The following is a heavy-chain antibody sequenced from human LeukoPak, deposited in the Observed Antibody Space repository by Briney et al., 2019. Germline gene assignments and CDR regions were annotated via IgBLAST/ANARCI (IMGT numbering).Heavy chain of an antibody. CDR3: ARDYSVSYYYYYYMDV. V-gene: IGHV1-2*02. J-gene: IGHJ6*03. Sequence: GASVKVCCKASGYTFTGYYMHWLRQAPGQGLEWMGWISPNSGGTNYAQKFQGRVTLTRDTSISTAYMELSRLRSDDTAVYYCARDYSVSYYYYYYMDVWGKGTTVTVSS. CDR2: ISPNSGGT. CDR1: GYTFTGYY. D-gene: IGHD4-17*01.